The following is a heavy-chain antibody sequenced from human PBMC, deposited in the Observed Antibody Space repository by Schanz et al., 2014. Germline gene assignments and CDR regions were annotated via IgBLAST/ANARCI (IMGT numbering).Heavy chain of an antibody. J-gene: IGHJ4*01. V-gene: IGHV3-9*01. CDR2: ISWNSGII. D-gene: IGHD2-2*02. CDR3: TKDSAGSRTSCYTRRSSTMVYHYDYHSMAVPRCGSTEDY. CDR1: GFSFSSYV. Sequence: SCSASGFSFSSYVMHLVRQAPGKGLYWVSGISWNSGIIAYGDSVKCRFTISRDNDKNSLYLEMNSLRAEDTALYYCTKDSAGSRTSCYTRRSSTMVYHYDYHSMAVPRCGSTEDY.